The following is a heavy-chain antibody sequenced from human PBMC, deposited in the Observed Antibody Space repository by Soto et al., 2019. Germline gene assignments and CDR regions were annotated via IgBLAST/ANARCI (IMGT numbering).Heavy chain of an antibody. CDR3: ARDYYYGSGNYYRADYYHYGMDV. D-gene: IGHD3-10*01. Sequence: GGSLRLSCAASGFTVTSYYMGWVRQAPGKGLEWVSLIYTGGNTNYADSVKGRFTISRDNSKNTLYLQMNSLRAEDTAVYYCARDYYYGSGNYYRADYYHYGMDVWGQGTTVTVSS. J-gene: IGHJ6*02. CDR2: IYTGGNT. CDR1: GFTVTSYY. V-gene: IGHV3-53*01.